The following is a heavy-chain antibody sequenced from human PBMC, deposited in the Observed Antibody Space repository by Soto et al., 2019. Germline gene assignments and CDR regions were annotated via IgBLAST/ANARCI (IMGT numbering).Heavy chain of an antibody. V-gene: IGHV3-11*01. Sequence: GSLRLSCAASGFTFSDYYMSWIRQAPGKGLEWVSYISSSGSTIYYADSVKGRFTISRDNAKNSLYLQMNSLRAEDTAVYYCARDDDSQLYYFDYWGQGTLVTVSS. CDR3: ARDDDSQLYYFDY. J-gene: IGHJ4*02. CDR1: GFTFSDYY. CDR2: ISSSGSTI. D-gene: IGHD2-2*01.